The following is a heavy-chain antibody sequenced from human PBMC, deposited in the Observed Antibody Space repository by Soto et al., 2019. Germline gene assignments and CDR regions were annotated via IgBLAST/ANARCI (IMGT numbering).Heavy chain of an antibody. Sequence: GESLKISCKGSESTFTNYWIGWARQMPGKGLEWMGIINPGDSDTRYSPSFQGQVTISADKSINTAYLQWSSLKASDTAMYYCARHLIFDKGWPGFFAYWGQGTLVTV. CDR3: ARHLIFDKGWPGFFAY. D-gene: IGHD3-3*01. CDR1: ESTFTNYW. CDR2: INPGDSDT. V-gene: IGHV5-51*01. J-gene: IGHJ4*02.